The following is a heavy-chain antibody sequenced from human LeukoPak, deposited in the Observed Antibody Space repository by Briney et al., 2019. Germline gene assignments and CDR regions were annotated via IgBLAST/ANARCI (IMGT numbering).Heavy chain of an antibody. V-gene: IGHV3-30*01. Sequence: GRSLRLSCAASGFTFSSYAMHWVRQAPGKGLEWVAVISYGGSNKYYADSVKGRFTISRDNSKNTLYLQMNSLRAEDTAVYYCARAQYSSSSYFDYWGQGTLVTVSS. CDR1: GFTFSSYA. J-gene: IGHJ4*02. CDR2: ISYGGSNK. D-gene: IGHD6-6*01. CDR3: ARAQYSSSSYFDY.